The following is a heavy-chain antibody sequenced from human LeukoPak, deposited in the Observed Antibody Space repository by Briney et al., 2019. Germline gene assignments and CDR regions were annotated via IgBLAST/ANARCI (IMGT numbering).Heavy chain of an antibody. CDR2: ISGSGTYI. V-gene: IGHV3-21*01. J-gene: IGHJ4*02. D-gene: IGHD3-22*01. Sequence: PGGSLRLSCAASGFTFNSFHINWVRQAPGKGLEWVSSISGSGTYIYYADSVKGRFTISRDNAKNSLYLQMNGLRAEDTAVYYCARAYFYDTSGYYYGYWGQGTLVTVSS. CDR1: GFTFNSFH. CDR3: ARAYFYDTSGYYYGY.